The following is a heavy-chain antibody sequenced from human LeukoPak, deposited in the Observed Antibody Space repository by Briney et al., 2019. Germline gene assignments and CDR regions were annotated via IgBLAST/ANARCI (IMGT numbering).Heavy chain of an antibody. V-gene: IGHV3-21*01. Sequence: GGSLRLSCAASGFTFSSYSMNWVRQAPGKGLEWVSSISSSSSYIYYADSVKGRFTISRDNAKNSLYLQMNSLRAEDTAVYYCARVSSAHSSSWYMALPQKGSYYGMDVWGQGTTVTVSS. CDR3: ARVSSAHSSSWYMALPQKGSYYGMDV. CDR1: GFTFSSYS. D-gene: IGHD6-13*01. J-gene: IGHJ6*02. CDR2: ISSSSSYI.